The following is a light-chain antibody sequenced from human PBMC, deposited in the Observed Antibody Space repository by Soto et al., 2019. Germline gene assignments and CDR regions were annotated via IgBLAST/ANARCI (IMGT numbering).Light chain of an antibody. CDR3: QQYNSWPVT. V-gene: IGKV3-15*01. Sequence: EIVMTQSPATLSVSPGERVVLSCRATQTVTNKLAWYQQKPGQAPRLLIYDASIRATGIPARFSGSGSGTESTLTISSLQSEDFLLHYGQQYNSWPVTFGGGPKVEIK. CDR2: DAS. J-gene: IGKJ4*01. CDR1: QTVTNK.